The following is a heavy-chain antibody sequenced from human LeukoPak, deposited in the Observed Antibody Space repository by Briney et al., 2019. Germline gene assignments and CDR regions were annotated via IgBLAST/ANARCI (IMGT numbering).Heavy chain of an antibody. J-gene: IGHJ4*02. CDR2: INPSGGTT. Sequence: ASVKVSCKASGYTFTGYYMHWVRQAPGQGLEWMGIINPSGGTTTYAQKFQGRVTMTRDTSTSTVYMEVSSLRSEDTAVYYCARAGGVAATATDFDYWGQGTLVTVPS. CDR3: ARAGGVAATATDFDY. D-gene: IGHD6-19*01. CDR1: GYTFTGYY. V-gene: IGHV1-46*01.